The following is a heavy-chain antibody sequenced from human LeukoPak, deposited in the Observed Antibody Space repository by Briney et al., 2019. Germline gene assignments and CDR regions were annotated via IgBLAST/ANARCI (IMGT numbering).Heavy chain of an antibody. Sequence: GGSLRLSCAASGFTFSIYGMHWVRQAPGKGLEWVTFIRSDGTKTHYADSVKGRFTISRDNSKNTLFLQIDNLRVDDTAVYYCAKGRGKDGQNLFDYWGQGTLITVSS. CDR2: IRSDGTKT. CDR1: GFTFSIYG. D-gene: IGHD5-24*01. CDR3: AKGRGKDGQNLFDY. V-gene: IGHV3-30*02. J-gene: IGHJ4*02.